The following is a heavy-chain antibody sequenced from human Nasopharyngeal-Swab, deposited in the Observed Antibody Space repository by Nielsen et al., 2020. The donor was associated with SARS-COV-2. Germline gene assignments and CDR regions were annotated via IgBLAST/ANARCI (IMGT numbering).Heavy chain of an antibody. Sequence: GESLKISCAASGFTFSSFAMSWVRQAPGKGLEWVSAISGSGGSTYYADSVKGRFTISRDNSKNTLYLQMNSLRAEDTAVYYCLRGDRRDYWGPGTLVSVPS. CDR3: LRGDRRDY. CDR2: ISGSGGST. J-gene: IGHJ4*02. D-gene: IGHD3-22*01. V-gene: IGHV3-23*01. CDR1: GFTFSSFA.